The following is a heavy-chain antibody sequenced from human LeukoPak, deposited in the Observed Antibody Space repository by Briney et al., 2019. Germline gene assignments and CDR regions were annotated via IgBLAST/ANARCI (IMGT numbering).Heavy chain of an antibody. CDR3: ARGGVYSQGFDY. CDR2: ISTTSDYI. CDR1: GITFSSYS. J-gene: IGHJ4*02. D-gene: IGHD5/OR15-5a*01. V-gene: IGHV3-21*01. Sequence: GGSLRLSCAASGITFSSYSMNWVRQAPGKGLEWVSSISTTSDYIYYADSLKGRLTISRDNAKNSLYLQMNSLRAEDTAVYYCARGGVYSQGFDYWGQGTLVTVSS.